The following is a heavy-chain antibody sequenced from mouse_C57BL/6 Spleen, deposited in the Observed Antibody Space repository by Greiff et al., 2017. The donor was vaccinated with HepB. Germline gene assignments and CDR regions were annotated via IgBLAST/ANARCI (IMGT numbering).Heavy chain of an antibody. CDR3: ARTIYDGYHDYFDY. J-gene: IGHJ2*01. Sequence: EVQLQQSGPELVKPGASVKISCKASGYTFTDYYMNWVKQSHGKSLEWIGDINPNNGGTSYNQKFKGKATLTVDKSSSTAYMELRSLTSEDSAVYYCARTIYDGYHDYFDYWGQGTTLTVSS. CDR2: INPNNGGT. CDR1: GYTFTDYY. D-gene: IGHD2-3*01. V-gene: IGHV1-26*01.